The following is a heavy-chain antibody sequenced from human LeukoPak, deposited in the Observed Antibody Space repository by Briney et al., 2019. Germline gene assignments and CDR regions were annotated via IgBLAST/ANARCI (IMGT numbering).Heavy chain of an antibody. CDR1: GFTFSRYW. CDR3: ARDLSYSRDDAFDL. CDR2: IKQDGSAK. J-gene: IGHJ3*01. D-gene: IGHD3-22*01. Sequence: PGGSLRLSCAASGFTFSRYWMSWVRQAPGKGLEWVANIKQDGSAKFYVDSVKGRFTISRDNAKNSVFLQMNSLRAEDTAVYYCARDLSYSRDDAFDLWGQGTMVTVSS. V-gene: IGHV3-7*01.